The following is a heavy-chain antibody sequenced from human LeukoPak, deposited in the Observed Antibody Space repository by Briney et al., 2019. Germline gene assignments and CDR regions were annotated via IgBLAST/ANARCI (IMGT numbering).Heavy chain of an antibody. V-gene: IGHV3-23*01. CDR2: ISGSGGST. D-gene: IGHD1-26*01. CDR1: GFTFSSYA. CDR3: ARAWELTALDY. Sequence: GGSLRLSCAASGFTFSSYAMSWVRQAPGKGLEWVSAISGSGGSTYYADSVKGRFTISRDNAKNSLYLQMNSLRAEDTAVYYCARAWELTALDYWGQGTLVTVSS. J-gene: IGHJ4*02.